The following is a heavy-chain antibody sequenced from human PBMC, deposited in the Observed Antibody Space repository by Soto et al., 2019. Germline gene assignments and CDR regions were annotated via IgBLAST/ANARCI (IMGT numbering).Heavy chain of an antibody. Sequence: HPGGSLRLSCAASGFTFSSYAMHWVRQAPGKGLEWVAVISYDGSNKYYADSVKGRFTISRDNSKNTLYLQMNSLRAEDTAVYYCARKVRNDAFDIWGQGTMVTVSS. V-gene: IGHV3-30-3*01. CDR1: GFTFSSYA. D-gene: IGHD2-2*01. CDR2: ISYDGSNK. J-gene: IGHJ3*02. CDR3: ARKVRNDAFDI.